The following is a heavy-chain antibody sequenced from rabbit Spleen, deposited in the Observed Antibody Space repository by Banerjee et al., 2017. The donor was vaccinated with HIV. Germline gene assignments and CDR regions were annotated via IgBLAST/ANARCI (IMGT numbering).Heavy chain of an antibody. D-gene: IGHD1-1*01. CDR1: GFSFSNKAV. J-gene: IGHJ4*01. CDR3: ASVIHGGYWYFNL. Sequence: QEQLVESGGGLVKPEGSLKLSCTASGFSFSNKAVMCWVRQAPGKGLEWIACINAGSSGSAYYASWAKGRFTISKTSSTTVTLQMTSLTAADTASYFCASVIHGGYWYFNLWGPGTLVTVS. V-gene: IGHV1S45*01. CDR2: INAGSSGSA.